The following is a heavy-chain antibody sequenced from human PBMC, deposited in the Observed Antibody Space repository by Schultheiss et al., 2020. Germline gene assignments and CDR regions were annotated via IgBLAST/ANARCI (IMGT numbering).Heavy chain of an antibody. CDR3: ARATLQQWLGYYYYMGV. D-gene: IGHD5-18*01. CDR1: GDSVSSNRAA. J-gene: IGHJ6*03. CDR2: TYYRSKWYN. V-gene: IGHV6-1*01. Sequence: SETLSLTCAISGDSVSSNRAAWNWIRQSPSRGLEWLGRTYYRSKWYNDYAVSMKGRITINPDTSKNQFSLQLNSVTPEDTAVYYCARATLQQWLGYYYYMGVWGVGTTVTVSS.